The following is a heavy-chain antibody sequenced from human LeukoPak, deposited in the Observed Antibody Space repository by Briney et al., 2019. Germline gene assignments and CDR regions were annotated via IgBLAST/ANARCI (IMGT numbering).Heavy chain of an antibody. V-gene: IGHV1-69*13. D-gene: IGHD6-13*01. CDR3: ARKGAAAVPFDY. J-gene: IGHJ4*02. CDR1: GGTFSSYA. Sequence: ASVKVSCKASGGTFSSYAISWVRQAPGQGLEWMGGIIPIFGTANYAQKFQGRITITADESTSTAYMELSSLRSEDTAVYYCARKGAAAVPFDYWGQGTLVTVSS. CDR2: IIPIFGTA.